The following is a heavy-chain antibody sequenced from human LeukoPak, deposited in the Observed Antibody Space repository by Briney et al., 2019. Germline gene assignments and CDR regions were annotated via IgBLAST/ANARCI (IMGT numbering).Heavy chain of an antibody. Sequence: GGSLRLSCAASGFTVSSNYMSWVRQAPGKGLEWVSVIYSGGSTYYADSVKGRFTISRDNSKNTLFLQMGSLRPEDMAVYYCVRDFQWLGTFDIWGQGTMVTVSS. CDR2: IYSGGST. J-gene: IGHJ3*02. CDR1: GFTVSSNY. V-gene: IGHV3-66*01. CDR3: VRDFQWLGTFDI. D-gene: IGHD6-19*01.